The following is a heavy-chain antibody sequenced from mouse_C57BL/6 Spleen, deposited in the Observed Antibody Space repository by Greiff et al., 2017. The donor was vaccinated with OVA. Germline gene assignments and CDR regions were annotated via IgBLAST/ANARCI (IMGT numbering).Heavy chain of an antibody. J-gene: IGHJ1*03. V-gene: IGHV5-17*01. CDR2: ISSGSSTI. CDR3: AREGYYGSSYWYCDV. D-gene: IGHD1-1*01. CDR1: GFTFSDYG. Sequence: EVKVVESGGGLVKPGGSLKLSCAASGFTFSDYGMHWVRQAPEKGLEWVAYISSGSSTIYYADTVKGRFTISRDNAKNTLCLQMTSLRSEDTAMYYCAREGYYGSSYWYCDVRGTAPTVTAAS.